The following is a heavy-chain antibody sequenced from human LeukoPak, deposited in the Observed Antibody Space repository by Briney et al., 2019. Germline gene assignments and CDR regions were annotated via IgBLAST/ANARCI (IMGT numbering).Heavy chain of an antibody. CDR3: ARAVAGTFIN. CDR2: ISSSGSTI. V-gene: IGHV3-48*03. D-gene: IGHD6-19*01. CDR1: GFTFSSYE. Sequence: GGSLRLSCAASGFTFSSYEMNWVRQAPGKGLEWASYISSSGSTIYYADSVKGRFTISRDNAKNSLYLQMNSLRAEDTAVYYCARAVAGTFINWGQGTLVTVSS. J-gene: IGHJ4*02.